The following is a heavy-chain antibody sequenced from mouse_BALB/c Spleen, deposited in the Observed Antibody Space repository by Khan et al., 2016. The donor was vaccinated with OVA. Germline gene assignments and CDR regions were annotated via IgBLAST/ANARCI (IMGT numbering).Heavy chain of an antibody. J-gene: IGHJ3*01. CDR1: GFNIKDYY. D-gene: IGHD2-3*01. Sequence: EVQLQESGAELVRPGALVKLSCKASGFNIKDYYIHWVKQRPEQGLEWIGWLDPENGNTIYDPKFQGKANITADTSSNTAYLHFSSLTSEDTAVYYCARAGYSPWFAYWGQGTLVTVSA. V-gene: IGHV14-1*02. CDR3: ARAGYSPWFAY. CDR2: LDPENGNT.